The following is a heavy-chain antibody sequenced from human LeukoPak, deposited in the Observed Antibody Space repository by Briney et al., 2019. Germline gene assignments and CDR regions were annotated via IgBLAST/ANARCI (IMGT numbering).Heavy chain of an antibody. V-gene: IGHV3-21*01. J-gene: IGHJ4*02. CDR1: GFTFSSYS. Sequence: PGGSLRLSCAASGFTFSSYSMNWVRQAPGKGLEWVSSTSSSSSYIYYADSVKGRFTISRDNAKNSLYLQMNSLRAEDTAVYYCAREYSWPYYFDYWGQGTLVTVSS. CDR3: AREYSWPYYFDY. CDR2: TSSSSSYI. D-gene: IGHD1-26*01.